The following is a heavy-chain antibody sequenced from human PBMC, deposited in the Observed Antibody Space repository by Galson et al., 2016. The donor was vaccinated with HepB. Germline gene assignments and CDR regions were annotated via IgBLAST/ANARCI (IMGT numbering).Heavy chain of an antibody. D-gene: IGHD5-12*01. Sequence: SVKVSCKASSDTLSNYGFRWVRQAPGQGLEWVGVVNTYTGNENYPQSFQDRVTMTTDTSTKTDSMELRSLRSDDTAVYYCARRVGYEAFDIWGQGTMITASS. CDR1: SDTLSNYG. CDR3: ARRVGYEAFDI. J-gene: IGHJ3*02. V-gene: IGHV1-18*01. CDR2: VNTYTGNE.